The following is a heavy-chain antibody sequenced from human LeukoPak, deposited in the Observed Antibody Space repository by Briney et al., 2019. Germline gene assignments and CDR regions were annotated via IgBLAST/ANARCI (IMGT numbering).Heavy chain of an antibody. CDR1: GFTFDDYA. J-gene: IGHJ1*01. CDR3: GSGYYKGYFQH. V-gene: IGHV3-9*01. Sequence: PGGSLRLSCAASGFTFDDYAMHWVRQAPGKGLEWVSGISWNSGSIGYADSVKGRFTISRDNAKNSLYLQMDSLRAEDTAVYYCGSGYYKGYFQHWGQGTLVTVSS. CDR2: ISWNSGSI. D-gene: IGHD3-22*01.